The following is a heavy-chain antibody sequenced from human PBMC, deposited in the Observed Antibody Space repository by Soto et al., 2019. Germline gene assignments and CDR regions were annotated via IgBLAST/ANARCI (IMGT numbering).Heavy chain of an antibody. D-gene: IGHD6-13*01. CDR3: ATNSPKYPASSNEPRIDY. Sequence: GASVKVSCKASGHTFTSYGISWVRQAPGQGLEWMGWISAYNGNTNYAQKLQGRVTMTTDTSTSTAYMELRSLRSDDTAVYYCATNSPKYPASSNEPRIDYWGQGTLVTVSS. CDR1: GHTFTSYG. V-gene: IGHV1-18*01. CDR2: ISAYNGNT. J-gene: IGHJ4*02.